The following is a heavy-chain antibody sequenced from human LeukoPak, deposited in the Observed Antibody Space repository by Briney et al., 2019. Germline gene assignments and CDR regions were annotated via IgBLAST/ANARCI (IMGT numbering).Heavy chain of an antibody. Sequence: GGSLRLSCAASGFTFSSYWMSWVRQAPGKGLEWVANIKQDGSEKYYVDSVKGRFTISRDNAKNSLYLEMNSLRAEDTALYYCARGLYCSSSNCYLYFYFDSWGQGTLVTVSS. CDR1: GFTFSSYW. J-gene: IGHJ4*02. CDR3: ARGLYCSSSNCYLYFYFDS. CDR2: IKQDGSEK. D-gene: IGHD2-2*01. V-gene: IGHV3-7*03.